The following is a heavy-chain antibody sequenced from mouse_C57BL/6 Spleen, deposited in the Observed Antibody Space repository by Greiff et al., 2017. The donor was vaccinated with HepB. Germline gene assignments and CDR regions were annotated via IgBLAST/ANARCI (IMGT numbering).Heavy chain of an antibody. CDR3: ARGPYDYDLYYFDY. Sequence: VQLQESGGDLVKPGGSLKLSCAASGFTFSSYGMSWVRQTPDKRLEWVATISSGGSYTYYPDSVKGRFTISRDNAKNTLYLQMSSLKSEDTAMYYCARGPYDYDLYYFDYWGQGTTLTVSS. CDR2: ISSGGSYT. D-gene: IGHD2-4*01. CDR1: GFTFSSYG. V-gene: IGHV5-6*01. J-gene: IGHJ2*01.